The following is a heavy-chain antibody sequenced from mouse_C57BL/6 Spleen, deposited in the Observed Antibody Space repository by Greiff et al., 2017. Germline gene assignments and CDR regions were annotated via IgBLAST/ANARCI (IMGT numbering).Heavy chain of an antibody. J-gene: IGHJ3*01. Sequence: VQLQQSGAELVKPGASVKLSCKASGYTFTSYWMHWVKQRPGQGLEWIGMIHPNSGSTNYNEKFKSKATLTVDKSSSTAYMQLSSLTSEDSAVYYGARDEDYGNYGAYWGQGTLVTVSA. V-gene: IGHV1-64*01. CDR1: GYTFTSYW. CDR3: ARDEDYGNYGAY. D-gene: IGHD2-1*01. CDR2: IHPNSGST.